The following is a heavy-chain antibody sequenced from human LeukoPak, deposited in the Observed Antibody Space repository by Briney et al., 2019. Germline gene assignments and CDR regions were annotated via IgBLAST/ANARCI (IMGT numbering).Heavy chain of an antibody. D-gene: IGHD5/OR15-5a*01. Sequence: GGSLRLSCAASGFTFSPYAMNWLRQAPGKGLEWVSVITGNGATIKYADSVKGRFTISRDNSKNTVYLQMNSLRAEDTVIYYCAKDWKPDGLYDLDYWGQGTLVTVS. CDR2: ITGNGATI. J-gene: IGHJ4*02. V-gene: IGHV3-23*01. CDR1: GFTFSPYA. CDR3: AKDWKPDGLYDLDY.